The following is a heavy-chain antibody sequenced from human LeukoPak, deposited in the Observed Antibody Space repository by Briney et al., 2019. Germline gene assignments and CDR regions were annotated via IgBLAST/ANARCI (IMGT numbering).Heavy chain of an antibody. V-gene: IGHV1-46*01. J-gene: IGHJ4*02. Sequence: ASVKVSCKASGYTFTSYYMHWVRQAPGQGLEWMGIINPSGGSTSYAQKFQGRVTMTRDMSTSTVYMELSSLRSEDTAVYCCARASAVVVAASIPYFDYWGQGTLVTVSS. D-gene: IGHD2-15*01. CDR1: GYTFTSYY. CDR2: INPSGGST. CDR3: ARASAVVVAASIPYFDY.